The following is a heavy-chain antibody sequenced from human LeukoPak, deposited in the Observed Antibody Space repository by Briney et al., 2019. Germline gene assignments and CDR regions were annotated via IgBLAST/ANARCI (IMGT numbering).Heavy chain of an antibody. CDR1: GGSFSGYY. CDR2: INHSGST. CDR3: AREGRTYGMDV. Sequence: PSETLSLTCAVYGGSFSGYYWSWIRQPPGKGLEWIGEINHSGSTNYNLSLKSRVTISVYTSKNQFSLKLNSVTAADTAVYYCAREGRTYGMDVWGQGTTVTVSS. V-gene: IGHV4-34*01. J-gene: IGHJ6*02.